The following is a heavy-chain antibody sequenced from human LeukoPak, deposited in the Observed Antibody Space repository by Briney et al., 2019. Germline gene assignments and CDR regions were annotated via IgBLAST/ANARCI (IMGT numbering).Heavy chain of an antibody. J-gene: IGHJ4*02. CDR1: GYTFTNYA. Sequence: ASVKVSCKASGYTFTNYAMHWVRQAPGQRLECMGWINAVNGNTKYSQKFQGRVTITRDTSTSTAYMELRSLRSDDTAVYYCARDAIPVDYWGQGTLVTVSS. V-gene: IGHV1-3*01. CDR3: ARDAIPVDY. CDR2: INAVNGNT.